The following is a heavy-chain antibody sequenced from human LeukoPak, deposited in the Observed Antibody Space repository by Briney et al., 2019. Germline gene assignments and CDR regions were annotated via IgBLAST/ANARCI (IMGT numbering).Heavy chain of an antibody. J-gene: IGHJ5*02. CDR1: GGSISSGGYY. Sequence: SQTLSLTCTVSGGSISSGGYYWSWIRQHPGKGLEWIGYIYYSGSTYYNPSLKSRVTISVDSYKNQFSLKLSSVTAADTAVYYCARDSSSVSWFDPWGQGTLVTVSS. CDR2: IYYSGST. V-gene: IGHV4-31*03. CDR3: ARDSSSVSWFDP. D-gene: IGHD6-6*01.